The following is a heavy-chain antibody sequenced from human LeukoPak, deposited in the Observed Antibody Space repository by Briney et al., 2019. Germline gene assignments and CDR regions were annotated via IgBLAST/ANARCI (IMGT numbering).Heavy chain of an antibody. J-gene: IGHJ6*03. D-gene: IGHD3-10*01. Sequence: ASVKVSCKASGYTFTGYYMHWVRQAPGQGLEWMGRTNPNSGGTNYAQKFQGRVTMTRDTSTRTAYMELSRLRSDDTAVYYCARDRHGSGSYRKHYYYYYYMDVWGKGATVTVSS. CDR3: ARDRHGSGSYRKHYYYYYYMDV. CDR2: TNPNSGGT. V-gene: IGHV1-2*06. CDR1: GYTFTGYY.